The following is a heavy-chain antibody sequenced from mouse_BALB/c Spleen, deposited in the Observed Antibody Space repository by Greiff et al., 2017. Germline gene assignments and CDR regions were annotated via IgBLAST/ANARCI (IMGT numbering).Heavy chain of an antibody. CDR1: GFTFTDYY. CDR3: ASAYYMIPWFAY. Sequence: DVKLVESGGGLVQPGGSLRLSCATSGFTFTDYYMSWVRQPPGKALEWLGFIRNKANGYTTEYSASVKGRFTISRDNSQSILYLQMNTLRAEDSATYYCASAYYMIPWFAYWGQGTLVTVSA. V-gene: IGHV7-3*02. CDR2: IRNKANGYTT. D-gene: IGHD2-12*01. J-gene: IGHJ3*01.